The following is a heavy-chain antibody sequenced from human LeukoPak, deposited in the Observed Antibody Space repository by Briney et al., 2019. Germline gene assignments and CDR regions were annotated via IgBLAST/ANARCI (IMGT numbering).Heavy chain of an antibody. J-gene: IGHJ4*02. Sequence: GGSLRLSCTASGFSVSHNYMNWVRQAPGKGLEWVAVISSDGSDESYADSVKGRITISRDNSKNTLYLQMNSLRAEDTAVFYCARSDGGTMNYWGQGTLVTVSS. CDR3: ARSDGGTMNY. CDR1: GFSVSHNY. V-gene: IGHV3-30*03. CDR2: ISSDGSDE. D-gene: IGHD2-21*01.